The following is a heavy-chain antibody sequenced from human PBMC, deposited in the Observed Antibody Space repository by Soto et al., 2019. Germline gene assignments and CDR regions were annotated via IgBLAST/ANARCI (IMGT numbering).Heavy chain of an antibody. V-gene: IGHV5-10-1*01. J-gene: IGHJ6*02. D-gene: IGHD3-16*01. Sequence: GESLKISCKGSGYSFTSYWISWERQMPGKGLEWMGRIDPSDSYTNYRPSFQGHVTISADKSISTAYLQWSSLKASDTAMYYCARHGDYDYVWGSPYGMDVWGQGXTVTVYS. CDR2: IDPSDSYT. CDR1: GYSFTSYW. CDR3: ARHGDYDYVWGSPYGMDV.